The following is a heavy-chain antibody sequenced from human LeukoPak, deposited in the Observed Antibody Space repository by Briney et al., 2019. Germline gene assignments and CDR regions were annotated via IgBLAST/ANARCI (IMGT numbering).Heavy chain of an antibody. Sequence: GASVKVSCKASGYTFTNYYLHWVRQAPGQGLAWMGIINPSGGTTRYVEKFQGRVTMTRDTSASTVYMELRSLRSEDTAVYYCARGGYSESFYNPRSYGMDVWGQGTTVIASS. CDR3: ARGGYSESFYNPRSYGMDV. CDR1: GYTFTNYY. D-gene: IGHD3-10*01. V-gene: IGHV1-46*01. J-gene: IGHJ6*02. CDR2: INPSGGTT.